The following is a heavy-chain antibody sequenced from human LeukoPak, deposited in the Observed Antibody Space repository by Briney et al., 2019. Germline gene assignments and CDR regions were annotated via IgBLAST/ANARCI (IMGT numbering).Heavy chain of an antibody. Sequence: GGSLRLSCAASGFTFSNYWINWVRQAPGKGLGWVANMNEYGSEKYYVDSVRGRFTISRDNAENSLFLHMNSLRVEDTAVYRCARVLYGSRVNVIDSWGPGTLVTVSS. J-gene: IGHJ4*02. CDR3: ARVLYGSRVNVIDS. D-gene: IGHD2-2*01. CDR2: MNEYGSEK. CDR1: GFTFSNYW. V-gene: IGHV3-7*01.